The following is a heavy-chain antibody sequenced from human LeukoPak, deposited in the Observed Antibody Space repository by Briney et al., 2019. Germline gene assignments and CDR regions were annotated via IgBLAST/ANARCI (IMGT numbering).Heavy chain of an antibody. CDR2: ISGSGGST. CDR3: ARGSSGWFHFDY. Sequence: GGSLRLSCAASGFTFSSYAMSWVRQAPGKGLEWVSAISGSGGSTYYADSVKGRFTISRDNAKNSLYLQMNSLRAEDTAVYYCARGSSGWFHFDYWGQGTLVTVSS. D-gene: IGHD6-19*01. V-gene: IGHV3-23*01. J-gene: IGHJ4*02. CDR1: GFTFSSYA.